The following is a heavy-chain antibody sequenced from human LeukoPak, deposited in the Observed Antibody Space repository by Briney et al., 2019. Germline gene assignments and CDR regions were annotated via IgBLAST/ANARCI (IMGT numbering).Heavy chain of an antibody. Sequence: KPGGSLRLSCAASGFTFSDYYMSWIRQAPGKGLEWVSYISSSGSTIYYADSVKGRFTISRDNAKNSLYLQMDSLRAEDTAVYYCARDIAVALLLGAFDIWGQGTMVTVSS. D-gene: IGHD6-19*01. CDR2: ISSSGSTI. CDR3: ARDIAVALLLGAFDI. CDR1: GFTFSDYY. J-gene: IGHJ3*02. V-gene: IGHV3-11*01.